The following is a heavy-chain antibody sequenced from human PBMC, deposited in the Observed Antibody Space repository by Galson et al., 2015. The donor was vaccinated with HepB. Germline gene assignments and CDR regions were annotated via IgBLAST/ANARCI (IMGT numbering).Heavy chain of an antibody. J-gene: IGHJ2*01. CDR2: INPHNGAT. D-gene: IGHD3-10*01. CDR3: ARGQWFGESVFGTDYFDF. CDR1: GYVFTGKF. Sequence: SVKVSCKASGYVFTGKFIHWMRQAPGQGLEWMGWINPHNGATKYAQQFQGRVTMTRDSSVSTAYMEVGSLTADDTAIYYCARGQWFGESVFGTDYFDFWGRGTLLTVTS. V-gene: IGHV1-2*02.